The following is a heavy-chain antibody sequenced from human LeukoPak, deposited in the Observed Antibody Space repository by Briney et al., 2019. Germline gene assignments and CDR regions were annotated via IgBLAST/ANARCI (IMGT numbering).Heavy chain of an antibody. D-gene: IGHD4-17*01. Sequence: ASVKVSCKASGYTFTSYGISWVRQAPGQGLEWMGWISAYNGNTNYAQELQGRVTMTTDTSTSTAYMELRSLRSDDTAVYYCARSRKSGDFPSRYFDLWGRGTLVTVSS. J-gene: IGHJ2*01. V-gene: IGHV1-18*01. CDR3: ARSRKSGDFPSRYFDL. CDR1: GYTFTSYG. CDR2: ISAYNGNT.